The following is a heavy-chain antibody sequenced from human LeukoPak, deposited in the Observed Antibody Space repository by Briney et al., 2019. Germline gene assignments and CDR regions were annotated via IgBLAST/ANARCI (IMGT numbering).Heavy chain of an antibody. Sequence: GSSVKVCCKASGCTFSSYAISWVRQAPAQGLELKGGIITIFGTANYAQKDQGRVTITADKSTSTAYMELSSLRSEDTAVYYCARLGSGSFNYYYYGMDVWGKGTTVTVSS. V-gene: IGHV1-69*06. J-gene: IGHJ6*04. CDR3: ARLGSGSFNYYYYGMDV. CDR1: GCTFSSYA. CDR2: IITIFGTA. D-gene: IGHD3-10*01.